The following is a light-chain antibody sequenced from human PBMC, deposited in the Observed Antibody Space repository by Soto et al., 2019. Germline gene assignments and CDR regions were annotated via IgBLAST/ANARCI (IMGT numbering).Light chain of an antibody. Sequence: QSALTQPPSASGSPGQSVTISCTGTSSDVGTHGYVSWYQQHAGKAPKLMIYDVTNRPSGVPDRFSGSKSANTASLTVSGLQAEDEADYYCMCYAGGNNGVFGGGTKVTVL. J-gene: IGLJ3*02. CDR3: MCYAGGNNGV. CDR2: DVT. CDR1: SSDVGTHGY. V-gene: IGLV2-8*01.